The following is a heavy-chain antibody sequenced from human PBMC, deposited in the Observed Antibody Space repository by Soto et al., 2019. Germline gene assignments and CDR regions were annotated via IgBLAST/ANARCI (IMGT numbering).Heavy chain of an antibody. V-gene: IGHV4-59*01. J-gene: IGHJ5*02. CDR1: GGSISSYY. CDR3: ARQCRGVTCHWFVP. D-gene: IGHD2-15*01. Sequence: SETLSLTCTVSGGSISSYYWSWIRQPPGKGLEWIGYISYSGSTNYNPSLKSRVTISVDTSKNQFSLKLSSVTAADTAVYYCARQCRGVTCHWFVPWGQGTLVTVSS. CDR2: ISYSGST.